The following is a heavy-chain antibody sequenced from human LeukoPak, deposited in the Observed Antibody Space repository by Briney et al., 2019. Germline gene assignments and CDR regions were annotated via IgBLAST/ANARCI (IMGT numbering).Heavy chain of an antibody. CDR2: ISYDGSNK. D-gene: IGHD3-3*01. CDR1: GFTFSSYG. V-gene: IGHV3-30*18. Sequence: PGGSLRLSCAASGFTFSSYGMHWVRQAPGKGLEWVAVISYDGSNKYYADSVKGRFTISRDNSKNTLYLQMNSLRAEDTAVYYCAKDIYDFWSGPAQEFDYWGQGTLVTVSS. J-gene: IGHJ4*02. CDR3: AKDIYDFWSGPAQEFDY.